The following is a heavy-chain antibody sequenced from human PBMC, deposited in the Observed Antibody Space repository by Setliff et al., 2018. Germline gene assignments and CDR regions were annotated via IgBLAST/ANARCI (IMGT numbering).Heavy chain of an antibody. V-gene: IGHV3-23*01. D-gene: IGHD4-17*01. J-gene: IGHJ5*02. CDR1: VFVVMSNE. Sequence: GGSLRLSCAASVFVVMSNEMSWVRQAPGKGLEWISVTYRSGVSGHNTYYADFVKGRFTISRDNSGNTLYLLMNSLRGEDTASYYCARDPNGDYVGALDPWGQGTLVTVSS. CDR3: ARDPNGDYVGALDP. CDR2: TYRSGVSGHNT.